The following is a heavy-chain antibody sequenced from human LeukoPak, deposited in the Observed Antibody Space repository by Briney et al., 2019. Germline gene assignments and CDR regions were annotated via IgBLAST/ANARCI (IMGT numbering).Heavy chain of an antibody. CDR3: ARRDYVWGSYRSPFDY. D-gene: IGHD3-16*02. J-gene: IGHJ4*02. CDR1: GGSISSSSYY. Sequence: PSETLSLTCTVPGGSISSSSYYWGWIRQPPGKGLEWIGSIYYSGSTYYNPSLKSRVTISVDTSKNQFSLKLSSVTAADTAVYYCARRDYVWGSYRSPFDYWGQGTLVTVSS. V-gene: IGHV4-39*01. CDR2: IYYSGST.